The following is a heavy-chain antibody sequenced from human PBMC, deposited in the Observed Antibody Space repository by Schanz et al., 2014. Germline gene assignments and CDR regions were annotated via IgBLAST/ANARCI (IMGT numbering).Heavy chain of an antibody. CDR3: ARHERFEELSVVGY. CDR1: GYTFLSYG. Sequence: QVQQEKYGAVVKKPGASLKVSCKASGYTFLSYGISWVRQAPGQGLEWMGYINTDTGNPTAAQGFTGRFVFSLDTSVKTAYLQINSLRPEDTAVYFCARHERFEELSVVGYWGQGTRGSVSS. V-gene: IGHV7-4-1*02. CDR2: INTDTGNP. D-gene: IGHD3-10*01. J-gene: IGHJ4*02.